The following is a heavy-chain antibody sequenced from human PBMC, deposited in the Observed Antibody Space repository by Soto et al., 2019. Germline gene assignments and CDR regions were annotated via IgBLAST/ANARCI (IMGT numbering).Heavy chain of an antibody. CDR3: ATNSDLRGSFVYYYAMDV. D-gene: IGHD4-17*01. J-gene: IGHJ6*02. Sequence: ASVKVSCKVSGYTLSELSMHWVRQTPGKGLEWMGGFDPEDAERIYAQKFQGRVTMTEDTSTDTAYMELSSLRSEDTAVYYCATNSDLRGSFVYYYAMDVWGQGTTVTVSS. CDR2: FDPEDAER. CDR1: GYTLSELS. V-gene: IGHV1-24*01.